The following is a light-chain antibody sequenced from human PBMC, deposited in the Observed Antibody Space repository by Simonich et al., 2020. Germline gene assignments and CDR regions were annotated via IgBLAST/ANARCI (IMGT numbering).Light chain of an antibody. V-gene: IGLV2-11*01. CDR1: SSDVGGYNY. Sequence: QSALTQPRSVSGSPGQSVTISCTGTSSDVGGYNYVSWYQQHPGKAPKLMIYDVSKRPSGGPDRFSGSKSGNTASLTISGLQAEDEADYYCSSYTSSSTFWVFGGGTKLTVL. CDR3: SSYTSSSTFWV. CDR2: DVS. J-gene: IGLJ3*02.